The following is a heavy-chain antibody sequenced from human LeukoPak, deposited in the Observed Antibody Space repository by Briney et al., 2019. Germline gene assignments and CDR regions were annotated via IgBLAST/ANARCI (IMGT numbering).Heavy chain of an antibody. CDR1: GYTLTELS. V-gene: IGHV1-2*02. Sequence: GASVKVSCKVSGYTLTELSMHWVRQAPGQGPEWMGWINPYSGGTNSAQQSQGRVTMTRDTSISTAYMELSRLRSDDTAVYYCARATYTSSWYHDGFDIWGQGTMVTVSS. D-gene: IGHD6-13*01. CDR3: ARATYTSSWYHDGFDI. J-gene: IGHJ3*02. CDR2: INPYSGGT.